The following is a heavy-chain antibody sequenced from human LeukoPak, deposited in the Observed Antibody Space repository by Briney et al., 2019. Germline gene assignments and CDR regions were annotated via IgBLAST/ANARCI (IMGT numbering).Heavy chain of an antibody. Sequence: GGSLRLSCAASGFTFSSYWMSWVRQAPGKGLEWVANIKQDGSEKYYVDSVKGRFTISRDNAKNSLYLQMNSPRAEDTAVYYCARSTLRFLEWDESYYYMDVWGKGTTVTVSS. CDR1: GFTFSSYW. CDR2: IKQDGSEK. CDR3: ARSTLRFLEWDESYYYMDV. J-gene: IGHJ6*03. D-gene: IGHD3-3*01. V-gene: IGHV3-7*01.